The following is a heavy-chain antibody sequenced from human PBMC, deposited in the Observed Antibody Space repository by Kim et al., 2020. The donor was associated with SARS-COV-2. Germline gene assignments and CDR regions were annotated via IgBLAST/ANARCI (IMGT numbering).Heavy chain of an antibody. CDR1: GFTFSGSA. J-gene: IGHJ6*02. CDR3: TRHEVTTSKSYYYYYGMDV. Sequence: GGSLRLSCAASGFTFSGSAMHWVRQASGKGLEWVGRIRSKANSYATAYAASVKGRFTISRDDSKNTAYLQMNSLKTEDTAVYYCTRHEVTTSKSYYYYYGMDVWGQGTTVTVSS. CDR2: IRSKANSYAT. V-gene: IGHV3-73*01. D-gene: IGHD4-17*01.